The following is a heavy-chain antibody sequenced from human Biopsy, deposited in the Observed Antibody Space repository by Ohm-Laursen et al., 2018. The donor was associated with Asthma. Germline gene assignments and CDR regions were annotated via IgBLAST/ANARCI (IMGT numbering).Heavy chain of an antibody. CDR1: GGTFSNFA. Sequence: SVKASCQAPGGTFSNFAISWVRQAPGQGLEWLGGIMTVFGTTNYAQKFQGRVTITADESTSTAYMEVTSLRSEDTAIYYCARCQVGYSSGWSLLLKKIYYSGMDVWGQGTAVTVSS. J-gene: IGHJ6*02. CDR2: IMTVFGTT. D-gene: IGHD6-19*01. CDR3: ARCQVGYSSGWSLLLKKIYYSGMDV. V-gene: IGHV1-69*13.